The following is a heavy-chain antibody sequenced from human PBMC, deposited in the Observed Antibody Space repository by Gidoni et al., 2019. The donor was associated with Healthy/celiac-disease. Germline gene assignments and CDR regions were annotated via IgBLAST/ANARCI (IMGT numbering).Heavy chain of an antibody. D-gene: IGHD6-6*01. J-gene: IGHJ5*02. V-gene: IGHV4-39*01. CDR2: IYYSGST. CDR1: GGSISSSSYY. CDR3: ARSKYSSSSLSWVPWFDP. Sequence: QLQLQESGPGLVKPSETLSLTCTVSGGSISSSSYYWGWIRQPPGKGLEWIGSIYYSGSTYYNPSIKSRVTISVDTSKNQFSLKLSSVTAADTAVYYCARSKYSSSSLSWVPWFDPWGQGTLVTVSS.